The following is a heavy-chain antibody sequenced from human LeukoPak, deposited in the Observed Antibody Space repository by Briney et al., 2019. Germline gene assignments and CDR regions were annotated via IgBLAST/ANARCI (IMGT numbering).Heavy chain of an antibody. CDR2: ISSSGDTI. CDR1: AFTFSNYW. Sequence: PGGSLRLSCAASAFTFSNYWMSWVRQAPGKGLEWLSCISSSGDTIYYADSVKGRFTVSRDNAENSLYLQRNSLRAEDTAMYYCARQGSEIDYWGQGTLVTVSS. V-gene: IGHV3-11*01. J-gene: IGHJ4*02. CDR3: ARQGSEIDY.